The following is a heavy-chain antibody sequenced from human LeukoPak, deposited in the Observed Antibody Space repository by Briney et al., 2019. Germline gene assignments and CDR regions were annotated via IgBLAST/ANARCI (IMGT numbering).Heavy chain of an antibody. Sequence: SVKVSCKASGFTFTSSAMQWVRQARGQRLEWIGWIVVGSGNTNYAQKFQERVTITRDMSTSTAYMELSSLRSEDTAVYYCAADGVGKGYYFDYWGQGTLVTVSP. CDR2: IVVGSGNT. J-gene: IGHJ4*02. CDR3: AADGVGKGYYFDY. V-gene: IGHV1-58*02. CDR1: GFTFTSSA. D-gene: IGHD2-2*01.